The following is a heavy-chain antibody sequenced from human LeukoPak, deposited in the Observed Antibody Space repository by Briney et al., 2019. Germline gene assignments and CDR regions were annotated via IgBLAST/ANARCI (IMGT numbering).Heavy chain of an antibody. Sequence: PGGSLRLSCAASGFTFSSYGMHWVRQAPGKGLEWVSVIYSGGSTYYADSVKGRFTISRDNSKNTLYLQMNSLRAEDTAVYYCARAPQWARFDYWGQGTLVTVSS. V-gene: IGHV3-53*01. CDR1: GFTFSSYG. D-gene: IGHD2-8*01. J-gene: IGHJ4*02. CDR2: IYSGGST. CDR3: ARAPQWARFDY.